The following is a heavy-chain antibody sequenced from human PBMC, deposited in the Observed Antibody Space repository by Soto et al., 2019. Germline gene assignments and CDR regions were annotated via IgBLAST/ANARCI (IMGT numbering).Heavy chain of an antibody. CDR3: TTDGPSYSSSSHY. D-gene: IGHD6-6*01. V-gene: IGHV3-15*01. Sequence: GGSLSLSWAASGFTLGNAWMGWVRQAPGRGRRGFGRIKSKTDGGTTDYAAPVKGRFTISRDDSKNTLYLQMNSLKTEDTAVYYCTTDGPSYSSSSHYWGQGTLVTVSS. CDR1: GFTLGNAW. CDR2: IKSKTDGGTT. J-gene: IGHJ4*02.